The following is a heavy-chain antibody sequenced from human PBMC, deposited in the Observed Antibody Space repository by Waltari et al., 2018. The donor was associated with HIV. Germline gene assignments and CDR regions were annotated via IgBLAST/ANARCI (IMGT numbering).Heavy chain of an antibody. CDR3: ARDGITMVRGTDY. J-gene: IGHJ4*02. D-gene: IGHD3-10*01. V-gene: IGHV3-48*03. CDR1: GFTFSSYE. CDR2: ISSSGSTI. Sequence: EVQLVESGGGLVQPGGSLRLSCAASGFTFSSYEINWVRQAPGKGLEWVSYISSSGSTIYYADSVKGRFTISRDNAKNSLYLQMNSLRAEDTAVYYCARDGITMVRGTDYWGQGTLVTVSS.